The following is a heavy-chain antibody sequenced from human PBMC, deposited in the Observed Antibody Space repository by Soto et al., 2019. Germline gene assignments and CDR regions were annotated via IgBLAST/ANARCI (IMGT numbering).Heavy chain of an antibody. CDR3: AGIDYGDSD. D-gene: IGHD4-17*01. Sequence: HPGGSLRLSCAASGFSVSRKRVSWVRQAPGKGLEWVSVIHSGGDTYYADSVKGRFTISRDNSNNTLYLQMNRLRVEDTAVYYCAGIDYGDSDWGQGTLVTVSS. CDR1: GFSVSRKR. V-gene: IGHV3-53*05. CDR2: IHSGGDT. J-gene: IGHJ4*02.